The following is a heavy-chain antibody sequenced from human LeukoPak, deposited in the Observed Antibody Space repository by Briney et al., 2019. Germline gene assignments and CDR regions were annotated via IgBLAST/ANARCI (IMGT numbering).Heavy chain of an antibody. CDR3: ARDLVVHYYYDSSGPFDY. CDR2: ISYDGNTK. D-gene: IGHD3-22*01. V-gene: IGHV3-30-3*01. CDR1: GFTFSSYA. J-gene: IGHJ4*02. Sequence: GGSLRLSCAASGFTFSSYAMHWVRQAPGKGLEWVPLISYDGNTKCYADSVKGRFTISRDNSKNTLFLQMNSLRAEDTAVYYCARDLVVHYYYDSSGPFDYWGQVTLVTVSS.